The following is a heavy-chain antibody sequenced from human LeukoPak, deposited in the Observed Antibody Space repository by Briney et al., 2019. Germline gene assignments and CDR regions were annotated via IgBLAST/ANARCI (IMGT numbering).Heavy chain of an antibody. V-gene: IGHV4-38-2*01. CDR3: ASWPTGDYPNWFDP. Sequence: SETLSLTCGVSGYSIGSGYFWAWIRQPPGKGLEWIGSMSYDGSTQYNPSLQSRVTISVDTSKNQFSLKLSSVTAADTAVYYCASWPTGDYPNWFDPWGQGTLVTVSS. D-gene: IGHD4-17*01. CDR2: MSYDGST. CDR1: GYSIGSGYF. J-gene: IGHJ5*02.